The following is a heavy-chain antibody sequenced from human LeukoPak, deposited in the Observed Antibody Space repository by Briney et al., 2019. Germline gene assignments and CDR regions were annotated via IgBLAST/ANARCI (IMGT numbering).Heavy chain of an antibody. CDR2: ITRSSSYI. V-gene: IGHV3-21*01. CDR1: GFTFSSYA. D-gene: IGHD1-26*01. J-gene: IGHJ4*02. Sequence: GGSLRLSCAASGFTFSSYAMNWVRQAPGKGLEWVSSITRSSSYIYYADSVKGRFTIARDNAKNSLFLQVNSLRAEDTALYYCATSGSGGNYPLDYWGQGTLVTVSS. CDR3: ATSGSGGNYPLDY.